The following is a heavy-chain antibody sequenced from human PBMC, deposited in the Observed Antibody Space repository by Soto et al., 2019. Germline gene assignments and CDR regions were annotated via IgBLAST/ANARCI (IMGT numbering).Heavy chain of an antibody. CDR1: GFTFSSYA. Sequence: GESLKISCAASGFTFSSYAMSWVRQAPGKGLEWVSAISGSGGSTYYADSVKGRFTISRDNSKNTLYLQMNSLRAEDTAVYYCAKGGGIAADAFDIWGQGTMVTVSS. CDR2: ISGSGGST. V-gene: IGHV3-23*01. J-gene: IGHJ3*02. CDR3: AKGGGIAADAFDI. D-gene: IGHD6-13*01.